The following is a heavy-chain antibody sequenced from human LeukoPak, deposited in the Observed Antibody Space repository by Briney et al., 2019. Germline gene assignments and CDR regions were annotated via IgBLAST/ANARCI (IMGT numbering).Heavy chain of an antibody. CDR1: GGSIGTYY. D-gene: IGHD3-10*01. CDR3: ARDRELGY. Sequence: SETLSLTCTVSGGSIGTYYWSWIRQPPGKGLEWIGYIFYSGSTNYSPSLKSRVTISLDSSKNQFSLNLRSVTAADTAVYYCARDRELGYWGQGTLVTVSS. J-gene: IGHJ4*02. V-gene: IGHV4-59*01. CDR2: IFYSGST.